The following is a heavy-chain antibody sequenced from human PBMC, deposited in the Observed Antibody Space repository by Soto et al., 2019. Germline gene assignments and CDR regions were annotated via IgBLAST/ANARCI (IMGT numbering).Heavy chain of an antibody. CDR2: ISSSSSYI. CDR1: GFTFSSYS. V-gene: IGHV3-21*01. CDR3: ARGSVLRYSGYDYWGSYYYYMDV. J-gene: IGHJ6*03. D-gene: IGHD5-12*01. Sequence: EVQLVESGGGLVQPGGSLRLSCAASGFTFSSYSMNWVRQAPGKGLEWVSSISSSSSYIYYADSVKGRFTISRDNAKNSLYLQMNSLRAEDTAVYYCARGSVLRYSGYDYWGSYYYYMDVWGKGTTVTVSS.